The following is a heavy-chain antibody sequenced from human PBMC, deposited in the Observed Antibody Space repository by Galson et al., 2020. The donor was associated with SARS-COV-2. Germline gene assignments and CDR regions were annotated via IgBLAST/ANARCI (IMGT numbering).Heavy chain of an antibody. J-gene: IGHJ6*02. CDR1: GGSISSGGYY. CDR2: IYHSGTA. D-gene: IGHD2-2*01. Sequence: SQTLSLTCIVSGGSISSGGYYWSWIRQHPVKCLEWIGYIYHSGTAYYNPSLQSRVAISIDTSKNQFSLNLFSVTAADTAVYFCAREVVPAADNSYFYGMDVWGRGTTVTVSS. V-gene: IGHV4-31*03. CDR3: AREVVPAADNSYFYGMDV.